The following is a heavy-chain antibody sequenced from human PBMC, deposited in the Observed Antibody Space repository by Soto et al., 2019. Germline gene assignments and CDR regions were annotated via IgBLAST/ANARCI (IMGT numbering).Heavy chain of an antibody. Sequence: QVQLVQSGAEVKKPGASVKVSCKASGYTFTSYGISWVRQAPGQGLEWMGWISAYNGNTNYAQKLQGRVTMTTDTSTSXAYMELRSLRSDXTXXXYXXXXXXXDXPTPLDYYYYGMDVWGQGTTVTVSS. CDR1: GYTFTSYG. D-gene: IGHD2-21*02. V-gene: IGHV1-18*04. J-gene: IGHJ6*02. CDR3: XXXXXXDXPTPLDYYYYGMDV. CDR2: ISAYNGNT.